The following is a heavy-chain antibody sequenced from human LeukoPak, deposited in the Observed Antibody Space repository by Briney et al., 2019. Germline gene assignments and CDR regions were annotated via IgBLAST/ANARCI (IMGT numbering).Heavy chain of an antibody. J-gene: IGHJ6*02. CDR2: IKSKTDGGTT. D-gene: IGHD3-3*01. CDR3: TTTYYDFWSGYLGMDV. CDR1: GFTFSNAW. Sequence: GGSLRLSCAASGFTFSNAWMSWVRQAPGKGLEWVGRIKSKTDGGTTDYAAPVKGRFTISRDDSKNTLYLQMNSLKTEDTAVYYCTTTYYDFWSGYLGMDVWGQGTTVTVS. V-gene: IGHV3-15*01.